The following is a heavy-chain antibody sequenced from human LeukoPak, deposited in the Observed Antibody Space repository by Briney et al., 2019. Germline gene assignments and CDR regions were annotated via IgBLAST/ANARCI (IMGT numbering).Heavy chain of an antibody. J-gene: IGHJ3*02. Sequence: GRSLRLSCAASGFTFSSYGMHWVRQAPGKGLEWVAVIAYDGSNKFYADSVKGRFTISRDNSKNTLYLQMNSLRAEDTAVYYCATGGASVFLDAFDIWGQGTMVTVSS. CDR2: IAYDGSNK. CDR3: ATGGASVFLDAFDI. D-gene: IGHD4-23*01. CDR1: GFTFSSYG. V-gene: IGHV3-30*03.